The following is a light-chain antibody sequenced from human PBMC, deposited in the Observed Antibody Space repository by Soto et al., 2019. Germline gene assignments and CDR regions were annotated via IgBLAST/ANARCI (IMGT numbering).Light chain of an antibody. V-gene: IGKV3-20*01. CDR3: QHFGSSPLMYT. Sequence: EIVLSQSPGTLSLSPGERATLSCRASQSISSSHLAWYQQKPGQAPRLLIYAASSRTSGIPDRFSGRGSGTDFTLTINRLDSEDFAVYYCQHFGSSPLMYTFGQGTKLEL. J-gene: IGKJ2*01. CDR1: QSISSSH. CDR2: AAS.